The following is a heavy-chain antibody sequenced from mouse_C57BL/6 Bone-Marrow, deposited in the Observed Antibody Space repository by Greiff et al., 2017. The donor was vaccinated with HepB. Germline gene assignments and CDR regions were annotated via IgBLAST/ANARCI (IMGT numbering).Heavy chain of an antibody. Sequence: EVKLVESGGGLVQPGGSLKLSCAASGFTFSDYYMYWVRQTPEQRLEWVAYISNGGGSTYYPDTLKGRFTISRDNAKNTLYLQLSRLKTEDTAMYYCARHVPIYYYGSSYGYFDYWGQGTTLTVSA. CDR3: ARHVPIYYYGSSYGYFDY. V-gene: IGHV5-12*01. D-gene: IGHD1-1*01. CDR1: GFTFSDYY. J-gene: IGHJ2*01. CDR2: ISNGGGST.